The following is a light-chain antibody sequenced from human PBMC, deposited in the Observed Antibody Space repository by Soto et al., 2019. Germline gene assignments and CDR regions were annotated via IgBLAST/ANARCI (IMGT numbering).Light chain of an antibody. V-gene: IGKV3-11*01. J-gene: IGKJ2*01. CDR1: QSITSY. CDR2: DAS. CDR3: QQRSNWPRT. Sequence: ETVLTQSTATLSLSPGERATLSCRASQSITSYLAWYQQKPGQAPRLLIYDASNRATGIPARFSGSGSGTDFTLTISSLEPEDFAVYYCQQRSNWPRTFGQGTKLEIK.